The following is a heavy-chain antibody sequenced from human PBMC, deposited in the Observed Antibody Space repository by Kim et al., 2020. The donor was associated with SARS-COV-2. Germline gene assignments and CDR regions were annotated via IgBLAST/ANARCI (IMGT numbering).Heavy chain of an antibody. Sequence: NPTLTVRVTISVEPSKNQFSLKLSSVTAADTAVYYCERCCSSTSKGFDPWGQGTLVTVSS. CDR3: ERCCSSTSKGFDP. D-gene: IGHD2-2*01. V-gene: IGHV4-39*01. J-gene: IGHJ5*02.